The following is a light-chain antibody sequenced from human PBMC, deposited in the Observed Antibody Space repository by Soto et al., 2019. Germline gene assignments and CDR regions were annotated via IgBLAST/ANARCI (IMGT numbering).Light chain of an antibody. V-gene: IGKV3-20*01. CDR1: QSVSSSF. CDR3: QQYGSSPALT. Sequence: EVVLTQSPGTLSLSPGGRATLSCRASQSVSSSFLAWYQQKPGQAPRLLIYGASSRATGIPDRFSGSGSGTDFTLTINRLEPEDFAVYYCQQYGSSPALTFGGGTKVELK. J-gene: IGKJ4*01. CDR2: GAS.